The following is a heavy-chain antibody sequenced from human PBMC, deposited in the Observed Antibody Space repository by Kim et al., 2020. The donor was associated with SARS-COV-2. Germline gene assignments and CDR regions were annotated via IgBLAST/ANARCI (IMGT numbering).Heavy chain of an antibody. J-gene: IGHJ4*02. Sequence: DSGKGRLTISRDNSKNTLYLQMNSLRAEDTAVYYCAREQSYDSSGYSRDYWGQGTLVTVSS. V-gene: IGHV3-53*01. D-gene: IGHD3-22*01. CDR3: AREQSYDSSGYSRDY.